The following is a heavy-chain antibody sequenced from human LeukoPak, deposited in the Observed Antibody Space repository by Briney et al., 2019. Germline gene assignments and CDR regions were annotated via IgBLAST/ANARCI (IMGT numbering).Heavy chain of an antibody. CDR3: ARLRYFDWLTAFYYYYYMDV. CDR1: GYTFTSYG. Sequence: ASVKVSCKASGYTFTSYGISWVRQAPGQGLEWMGWISAYNGNTNCAQKLQGRVTMTTDTSTSTAYMELRSLRSDDTAVYYCARLRYFDWLTAFYYYYYMDVWGKGTTVTVSS. V-gene: IGHV1-18*01. D-gene: IGHD3-9*01. J-gene: IGHJ6*03. CDR2: ISAYNGNT.